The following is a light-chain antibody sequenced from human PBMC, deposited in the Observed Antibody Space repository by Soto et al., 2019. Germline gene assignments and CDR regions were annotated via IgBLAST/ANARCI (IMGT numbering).Light chain of an antibody. CDR3: AVWDDRLDGTWL. J-gene: IGLJ3*02. Sequence: QSEVTQSASASGTPGERVIMSCSGSSATIGSTTVSWYQQLPGTAPKLLIYNDDQRASGVPARFSGSKSGTSAALAINGVQSEDEGDYYCAVWDDRLDGTWLFGGGTKLTVL. CDR1: SATIGSTT. V-gene: IGLV1-44*01. CDR2: NDD.